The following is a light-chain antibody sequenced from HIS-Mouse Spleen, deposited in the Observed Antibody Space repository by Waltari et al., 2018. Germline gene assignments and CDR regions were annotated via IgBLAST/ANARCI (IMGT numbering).Light chain of an antibody. CDR1: SGSIASTY. J-gene: IGLJ3*02. V-gene: IGLV6-57*04. Sequence: NFMLTQPHSVSESPGKTVTIPCTRSSGSIASTYVQWYQQRPGSAPTTVIYEDNQRPSGVPDRFSGSIDSSSNSASLTISGLKTEDEADYYCQSYDSSNLVFGGGTKLTVL. CDR3: QSYDSSNLV. CDR2: EDN.